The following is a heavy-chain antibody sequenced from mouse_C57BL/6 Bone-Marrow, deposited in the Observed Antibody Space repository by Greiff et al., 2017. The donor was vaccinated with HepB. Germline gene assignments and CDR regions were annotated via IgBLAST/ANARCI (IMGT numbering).Heavy chain of an antibody. V-gene: IGHV15-2*01. D-gene: IGHD1-1*01. CDR1: DSEVFPIAY. J-gene: IGHJ2*01. CDR3: AIIYYYGSSSSRFDY. CDR2: ILPSIGRT. Sequence: QVQLQQSGSELRSPGSSVKLSCKDFDSEVFPIAYMSWVRQKPGHGFEWIGGILPSIGRTIYGEKFEDKATLDADTLSNTAYLELNSLTSEDSAIYYCAIIYYYGSSSSRFDYWGKGTTLTVSS.